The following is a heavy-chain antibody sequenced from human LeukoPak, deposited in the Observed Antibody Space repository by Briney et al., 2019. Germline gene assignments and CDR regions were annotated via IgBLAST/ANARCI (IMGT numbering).Heavy chain of an antibody. Sequence: ASVKVSCKASGYTFTSYGINWVRQAPGQALEWMGWVSAYNGNTNYAQKLQGRVTMTTDTSTSTAYMELRSLRSDDTAVYYCASNTGYCSSTSCYDWFDPWGQGTLVTVSS. V-gene: IGHV1-18*01. D-gene: IGHD2-2*01. J-gene: IGHJ5*02. CDR3: ASNTGYCSSTSCYDWFDP. CDR1: GYTFTSYG. CDR2: VSAYNGNT.